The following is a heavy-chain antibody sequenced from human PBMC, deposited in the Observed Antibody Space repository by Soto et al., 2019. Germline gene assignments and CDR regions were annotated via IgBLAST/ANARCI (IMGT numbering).Heavy chain of an antibody. Sequence: QVQLQESGPGLVKPLETLSLTCTVSGGSISSYYWSWIRQPPGKGLEWIGYIYYSGSTNYNPSLKSRVTISVDTSKNQFSLKLSSVTAADTAVYYCASTNYDFWSGYRFDYWGQGTLVTVSS. D-gene: IGHD3-3*01. CDR1: GGSISSYY. V-gene: IGHV4-59*08. CDR2: IYYSGST. CDR3: ASTNYDFWSGYRFDY. J-gene: IGHJ4*02.